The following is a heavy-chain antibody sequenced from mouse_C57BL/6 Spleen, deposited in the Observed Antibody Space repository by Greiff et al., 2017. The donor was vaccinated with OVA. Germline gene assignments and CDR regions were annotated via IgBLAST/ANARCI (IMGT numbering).Heavy chain of an antibody. J-gene: IGHJ2*01. Sequence: QVQLQQSGAELVKPGASVKLSCKASGYTFTSYWMQWVKQRPGQGLEWIGEIDPSDSYTNYNQKFKGKATLTVDTSSSTAYMQLSSLTSEDSAVYYCARELLRYLDYWGQGTTLTVSS. V-gene: IGHV1-50*01. CDR1: GYTFTSYW. CDR3: ARELLRYLDY. CDR2: IDPSDSYT. D-gene: IGHD1-1*01.